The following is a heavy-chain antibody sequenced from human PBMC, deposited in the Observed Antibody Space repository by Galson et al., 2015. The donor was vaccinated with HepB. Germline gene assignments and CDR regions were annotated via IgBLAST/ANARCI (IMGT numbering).Heavy chain of an antibody. V-gene: IGHV1-69*06. D-gene: IGHD1-26*01. CDR3: ARGTEWEPYDYYGMDV. CDR2: IIPIFGTA. CDR1: GGTFSSYA. J-gene: IGHJ6*02. Sequence: SVTVSCKASGGTFSSYAISWVRQAPGQGLEWMGGIIPIFGTANYAQKFQGRVTITADKSTSTAYMELCSLRSEDTAVYYCARGTEWEPYDYYGMDVWGQGTTVTVS.